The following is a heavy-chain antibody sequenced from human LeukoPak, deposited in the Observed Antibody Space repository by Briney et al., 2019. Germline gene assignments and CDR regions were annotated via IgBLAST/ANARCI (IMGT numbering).Heavy chain of an antibody. V-gene: IGHV4-59*01. CDR2: VHYSLSS. CDR3: ACYKIVERNFDF. D-gene: IGHD5-24*01. Sequence: SETLSLTCTVSGASINGYYWSWIRQPPGKGLEWIGNVHYSLSSNYSPSLESRVTISMDTSQRQFSLKLTSVTASDTAVYYCACYKIVERNFDFWGQGMLVTVSS. CDR1: GASINGYY. J-gene: IGHJ4*02.